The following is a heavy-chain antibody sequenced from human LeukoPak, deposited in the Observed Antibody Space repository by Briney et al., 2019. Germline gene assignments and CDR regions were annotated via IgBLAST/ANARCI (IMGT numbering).Heavy chain of an antibody. V-gene: IGHV3-48*01. CDR2: ISSSSSTI. CDR1: GFTFSSYS. CDR3: ARVSGRRYSSSWYGMDV. J-gene: IGHJ6*02. Sequence: PGGSLRLSCAASGFTFSSYSMNWVRQAPGKGLEWVSYISSSSSTIYYADSVKGRFTISRDNAKNSLYLQMNSLRAEDTAVYYCARVSGRRYSSSWYGMDVWGQGTTVTVSS. D-gene: IGHD6-13*01.